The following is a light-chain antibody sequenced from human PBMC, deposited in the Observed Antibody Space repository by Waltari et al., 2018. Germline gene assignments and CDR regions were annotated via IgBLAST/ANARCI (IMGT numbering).Light chain of an antibody. CDR1: HSNIGNNY. Sequence: QSVLPQPPSVSAAPGQRVPIPCSGGHSNIGNNYVSWYRHFPGTAPKLLIYEDLDLPAGVPARFSSSKAGRSATWGHAGLQAGGEADDCDGTWDSRLGGAVFGGRTHLTVL. J-gene: IGLJ7*01. CDR3: GTWDSRLGGAV. V-gene: IGLV1-51*02. CDR2: EDL.